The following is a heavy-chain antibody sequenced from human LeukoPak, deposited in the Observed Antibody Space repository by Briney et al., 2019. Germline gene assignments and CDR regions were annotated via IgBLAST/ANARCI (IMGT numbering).Heavy chain of an antibody. CDR3: AKDLGTTVVPVSIEYYNYGMDV. V-gene: IGHV3-23*01. CDR1: GFTFGVYA. Sequence: GGSLRLSCTASGFTFGVYAMSWVRQAPEKGLEWVAAISADGSRTFYADSVKGRFTISRDNSDNTLSLLMSSLRADDTALFYCAKDLGTTVVPVSIEYYNYGMDVWGQGTTVIVSS. CDR2: ISADGSRT. J-gene: IGHJ6*02. D-gene: IGHD1-7*01.